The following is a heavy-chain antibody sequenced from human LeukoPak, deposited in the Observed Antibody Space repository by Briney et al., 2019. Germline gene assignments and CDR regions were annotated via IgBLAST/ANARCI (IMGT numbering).Heavy chain of an antibody. Sequence: PGGSLRLSCAASGFTFSSYWMHWVRQAPGKGLVWVSRINSDGSSTSYADSVKGRFTISRDNAKNTLYLQMNSLRAEDTAVYYCASAAVAGPNTFDYWGQGTLVTVSS. CDR3: ASAAVAGPNTFDY. CDR1: GFTFSSYW. V-gene: IGHV3-74*01. J-gene: IGHJ4*02. CDR2: INSDGSST. D-gene: IGHD6-19*01.